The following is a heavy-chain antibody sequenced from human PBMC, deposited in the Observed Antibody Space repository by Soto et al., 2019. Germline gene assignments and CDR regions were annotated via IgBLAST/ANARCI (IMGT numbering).Heavy chain of an antibody. V-gene: IGHV4-59*08. D-gene: IGHD4-17*01. CDR1: GGSISSYY. J-gene: IGHJ4*02. Sequence: QVQLQESGPGLVKPSETLSLTCTVSGGSISSYYWSWIRQSPGKGLEWIGYIYYSGSTNYNPSLKSRVTISVDTAKNQFSLKRSSVTAADTAVYYCARRYGSSFDYWGQGTLVTVSS. CDR3: ARRYGSSFDY. CDR2: IYYSGST.